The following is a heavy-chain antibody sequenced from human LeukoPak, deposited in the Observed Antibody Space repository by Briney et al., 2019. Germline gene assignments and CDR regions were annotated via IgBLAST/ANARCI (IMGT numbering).Heavy chain of an antibody. J-gene: IGHJ4*02. CDR3: ARDRGTYYDFWSGYPDY. D-gene: IGHD3-3*01. CDR2: INWNGGST. CDR1: GFTFDDYG. Sequence: GGSLRLSCAASGFTFDDYGMSWVRQAPGKGLEWVSGINWNGGSTGYADSVKGRFTISRDNAKNSLYLQMNSLRAEDTALYYCARDRGTYYDFWSGYPDYWGQGTLVTVSS. V-gene: IGHV3-20*04.